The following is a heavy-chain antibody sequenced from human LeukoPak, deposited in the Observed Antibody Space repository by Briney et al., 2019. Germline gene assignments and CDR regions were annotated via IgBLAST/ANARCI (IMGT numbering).Heavy chain of an antibody. CDR2: ISSSGSTI. CDR3: ARCPRGFDFWSGYYTGYYYYYVDV. Sequence: PGGSLRLSCAASRFIFSNYWMHWVRQAPGKGLEWVSYISSSGSTIYYADSVKGRFTISRDNAKNSLYLQMNSLRAEDTAVYYCARCPRGFDFWSGYYTGYYYYYVDVWGKGTTVTVSS. V-gene: IGHV3-11*04. J-gene: IGHJ6*03. CDR1: RFIFSNYW. D-gene: IGHD3-3*01.